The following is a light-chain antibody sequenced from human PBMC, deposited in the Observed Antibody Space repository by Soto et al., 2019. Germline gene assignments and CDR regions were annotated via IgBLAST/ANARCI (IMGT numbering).Light chain of an antibody. V-gene: IGLV1-40*01. CDR1: SSNIGAGYD. J-gene: IGLJ2*01. Sequence: QSFLTQPPSVSGAPGQRVTISCTGSSSNIGAGYDVHWYQQLPGTAPKLLIYGNTNRPSGVPDRFSASTSGTSASLAVTGFQAEDEADYYCQSYDSSLITSVFGGGTKLTVL. CDR3: QSYDSSLITSV. CDR2: GNT.